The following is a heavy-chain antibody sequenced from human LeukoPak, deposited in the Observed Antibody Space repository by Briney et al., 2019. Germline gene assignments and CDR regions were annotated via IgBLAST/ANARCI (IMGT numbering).Heavy chain of an antibody. CDR2: IYYSGST. V-gene: IGHV4-31*03. Sequence: PSQTLSLTCTVSGGSISSGGYYWSWTRQHPGKGLEWIGYIYYSGSTYYNPSLKSRVTISVDTSKNQFSLKLSSVTAADTAVYYCARATRKPSGAFDIWGQGTMVTVSS. CDR3: ARATRKPSGAFDI. CDR1: GGSISSGGYY. J-gene: IGHJ3*02. D-gene: IGHD7-27*01.